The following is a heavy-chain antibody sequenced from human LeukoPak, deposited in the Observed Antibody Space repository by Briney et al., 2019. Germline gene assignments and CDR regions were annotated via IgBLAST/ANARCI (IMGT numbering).Heavy chain of an antibody. J-gene: IGHJ4*02. D-gene: IGHD3-10*01. CDR1: GFTFSSYG. CDR3: AKFVHGSGSADNI. V-gene: IGHV3-30*18. Sequence: GRSLRLSCAASGFTFSSYGMHWVRQAPGKGLEWVAVISYDGSNKYYADSVKGRFTISRDNSKNTLYLQMNSLRAEDTAVYYCAKFVHGSGSADNIWGQGTPVTVSS. CDR2: ISYDGSNK.